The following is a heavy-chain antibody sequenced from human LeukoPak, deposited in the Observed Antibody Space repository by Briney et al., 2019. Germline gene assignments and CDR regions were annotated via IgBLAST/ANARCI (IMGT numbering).Heavy chain of an antibody. D-gene: IGHD3-10*01. J-gene: IGHJ5*02. CDR2: IFYSGTT. CDR1: GGSISSDSYY. V-gene: IGHV4-39*01. CDR3: ARQEDVRVTLVRGMTMTPPYFDP. Sequence: SETLSLTCTVSGGSISSDSYYWGWIRQTPGKGLEWIGTIFYSGTTYYNPSLKRRATISVDTSKNQFSLRLSSVTAADTAFYCCARQEDVRVTLVRGMTMTPPYFDPWGQGTLVTVSS.